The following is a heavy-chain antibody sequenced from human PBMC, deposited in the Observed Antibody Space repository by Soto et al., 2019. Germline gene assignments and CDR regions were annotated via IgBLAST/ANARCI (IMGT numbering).Heavy chain of an antibody. CDR2: ISISGSTI. D-gene: IGHD3-22*01. CDR1: GFTYSSYE. Sequence: SQGVSCADAGFTYSSYEIKWVRQAPPKGLEWVSYISISGSTIYYADSVKGRFTISRDNAKNSLYLQMNSLRAEDTAVYYCARGGYYYDTRDAFDIWGQGTMVTVSS. J-gene: IGHJ3*02. CDR3: ARGGYYYDTRDAFDI. V-gene: IGHV3-48*03.